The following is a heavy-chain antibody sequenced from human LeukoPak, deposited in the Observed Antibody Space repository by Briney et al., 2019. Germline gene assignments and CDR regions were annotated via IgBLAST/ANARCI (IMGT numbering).Heavy chain of an antibody. CDR2: IIPIFGIA. V-gene: IGHV1-69*04. CDR1: GGTFSSYA. CDR3: ARGRVSELIDY. Sequence: SVKVSCKASGGTFSSYAISWVRQAPGQGLEWMGRIIPIFGIANYAQKFQGRVTITADKSTSTAYMELSSLRSEDTAVYYCARGRVSELIDYWGQGTLVTVSS. D-gene: IGHD1-7*01. J-gene: IGHJ4*02.